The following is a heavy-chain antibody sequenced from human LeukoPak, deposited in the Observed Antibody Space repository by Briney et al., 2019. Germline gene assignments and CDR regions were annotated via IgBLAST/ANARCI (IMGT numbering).Heavy chain of an antibody. Sequence: GGSLELSCAASGFSFSGYSMSWFRQAPGKGLEWVANMKEDGSEKHYVDSVKGRFTISRDNAKSSLFLHMNSLRAEDTAVYYCVRGPSGYHNTGGQGTLVTVSS. J-gene: IGHJ4*02. CDR3: VRGPSGYHNT. D-gene: IGHD5-12*01. V-gene: IGHV3-7*01. CDR1: GFSFSGYS. CDR2: MKEDGSEK.